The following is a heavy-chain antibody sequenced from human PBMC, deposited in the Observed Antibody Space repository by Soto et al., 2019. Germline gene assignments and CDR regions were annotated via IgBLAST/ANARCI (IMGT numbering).Heavy chain of an antibody. J-gene: IGHJ3*02. Sequence: SETLSLTCTVSGGPVRDAYSYWTWIRQPPGKGLEWMGYLSYTGSTYYNSSLRNRASISVDESSNHLSLRLSSVTAADTAVYYCARELEGGVFDIWGRGTLVTVSS. CDR1: GGPVRDAYSY. V-gene: IGHV4-30-4*01. CDR3: ARELEGGVFDI. D-gene: IGHD2-8*02. CDR2: LSYTGST.